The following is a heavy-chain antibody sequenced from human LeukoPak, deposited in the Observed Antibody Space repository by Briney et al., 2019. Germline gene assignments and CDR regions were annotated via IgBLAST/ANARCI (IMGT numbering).Heavy chain of an antibody. D-gene: IGHD6-19*01. CDR2: IYYSGST. CDR1: GYSISSSDFY. J-gene: IGHJ4*02. Sequence: KPSETLSLTCTVSGYSISSSDFYWGWIRQPPGKGLEWIGNIYYSGSTYYNPSLKSRVTISLDTSKNQFSLKLSSVTAADTAVYYCASPPRIAVAGTIHWGQGTLVSVSS. V-gene: IGHV4-39*07. CDR3: ASPPRIAVAGTIH.